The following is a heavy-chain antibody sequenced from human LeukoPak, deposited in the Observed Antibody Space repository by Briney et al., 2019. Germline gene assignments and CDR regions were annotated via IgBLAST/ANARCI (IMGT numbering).Heavy chain of an antibody. Sequence: ETLSLTCPVSGGSISSYYWSWTRQPPGKGLEWIGYIYYSGSTNYNPSLKSRVTISVDTSKNQFSLKLSSVTAADTAVYYCARGPSYNNAFDIWGQGTMVTVSS. V-gene: IGHV4-59*01. CDR3: ARGPSYNNAFDI. CDR2: IYYSGST. J-gene: IGHJ3*02. D-gene: IGHD5-24*01. CDR1: GGSISSYY.